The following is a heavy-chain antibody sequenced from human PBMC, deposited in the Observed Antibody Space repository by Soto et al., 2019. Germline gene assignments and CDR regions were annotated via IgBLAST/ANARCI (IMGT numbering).Heavy chain of an antibody. CDR3: AFEPGIEIRTVDH. CDR1: GGNFNTYT. D-gene: IGHD1-1*01. Sequence: QVQLVQSGAEVKKPGSSVKVSCRASGGNFNTYTITWVRQAPGQGLGWVGRFIPMFNAAYYAQRLQGRVTVSXEXATSTAYMELTSLRSDDTAVYFCAFEPGIEIRTVDHWGQGALVAVSS. J-gene: IGHJ4*02. CDR2: FIPMFNAA. V-gene: IGHV1-69*15.